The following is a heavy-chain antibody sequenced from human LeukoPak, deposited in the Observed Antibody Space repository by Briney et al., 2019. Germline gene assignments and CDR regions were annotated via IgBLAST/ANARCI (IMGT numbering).Heavy chain of an antibody. CDR2: IKEDGSEK. D-gene: IGHD3-22*01. V-gene: IGHV3-7*01. J-gene: IGHJ5*02. CDR1: GFMFSSYW. CDR3: ARRGYFDSKGWFNP. Sequence: GGSLRLSCAASGFMFSSYWMSWVRQAPGKGLEWVADIKEDGSEKSYVDSVKGRFTISRDNAKNSLYLQMNTLRAEDTAVYYCARRGYFDSKGWFNPWGQGTLVTVSS.